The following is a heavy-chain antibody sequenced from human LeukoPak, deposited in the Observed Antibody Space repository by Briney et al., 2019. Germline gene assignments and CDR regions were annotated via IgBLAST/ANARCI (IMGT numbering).Heavy chain of an antibody. V-gene: IGHV4-30-4*08. D-gene: IGHD2-2*01. CDR3: ARVDIVVVPAAIMGYYYYMDV. Sequence: SETLSLTCTVSGVSFSDGDYYWSWIRQPPGKALQWIGYISDSGSTYYNPSLNSRITISADTSKNQFSLKLSSVTAADTAVYYCARVDIVVVPAAIMGYYYYMDVWGKGTTVTVSS. CDR2: ISDSGST. CDR1: GVSFSDGDYY. J-gene: IGHJ6*03.